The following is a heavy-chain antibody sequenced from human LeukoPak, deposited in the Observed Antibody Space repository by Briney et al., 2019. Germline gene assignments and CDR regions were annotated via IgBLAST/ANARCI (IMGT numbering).Heavy chain of an antibody. V-gene: IGHV3-30-3*01. CDR1: GFTFSSYT. Sequence: GGSLRLSCAASGFTFSSYTMHWVRQAPAKGLEWVAVIPSDGTNKYYADSMKGRFTISRDNSKNTLYLQMNSLRAEDTAVYYCARDPPKGAVGAFDYWGQGTLVTVSS. CDR3: ARDPPKGAVGAFDY. CDR2: IPSDGTNK. D-gene: IGHD1-26*01. J-gene: IGHJ4*02.